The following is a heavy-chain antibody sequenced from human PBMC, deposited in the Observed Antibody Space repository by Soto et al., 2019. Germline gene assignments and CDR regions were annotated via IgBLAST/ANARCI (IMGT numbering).Heavy chain of an antibody. V-gene: IGHV3-30-3*01. CDR3: ARESEGWFGVHYYYGMDV. J-gene: IGHJ6*02. CDR1: GFTFSSYA. D-gene: IGHD3-10*01. Sequence: QVQLVESGGGVVQPGRSLRLSCAASGFTFSSYAMHWVRQAPGKGLEWVAVISYDGSNKYYADSVKGRFTIPRDNSKNTLYLQMNSLRAEDTAAYYCARESEGWFGVHYYYGMDVWGQGPTVTVSS. CDR2: ISYDGSNK.